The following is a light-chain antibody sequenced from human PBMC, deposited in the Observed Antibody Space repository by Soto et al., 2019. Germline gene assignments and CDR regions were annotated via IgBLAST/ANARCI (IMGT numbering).Light chain of an antibody. CDR2: AAS. Sequence: DIQMTHSPSSLSASVVDRVTITCRASQSISSYLNWYQQKPGKAPKLLIYAASSLQSGVPSRFSGSGSGTDFTLTISSLQPEDFATYYCQQSYSTPPYTFGQGTNLEIK. CDR3: QQSYSTPPYT. V-gene: IGKV1-39*01. CDR1: QSISSY. J-gene: IGKJ2*01.